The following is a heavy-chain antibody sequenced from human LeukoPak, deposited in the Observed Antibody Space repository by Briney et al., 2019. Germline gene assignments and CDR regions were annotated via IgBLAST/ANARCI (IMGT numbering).Heavy chain of an antibody. CDR3: AKKGQADDNGKPD. J-gene: IGHJ4*02. D-gene: IGHD1-1*01. V-gene: IGHV3-23*01. Sequence: GGSLRLSCATSGFTFSSFSMNWVRQAPGKGLEWVSTLSTGGAATYYADSVKGRFTISRDNSQNTLYLQMNSLRAEDTAVYYCAKKGQADDNGKPDWGQGTLVTVSS. CDR1: GFTFSSFS. CDR2: LSTGGAAT.